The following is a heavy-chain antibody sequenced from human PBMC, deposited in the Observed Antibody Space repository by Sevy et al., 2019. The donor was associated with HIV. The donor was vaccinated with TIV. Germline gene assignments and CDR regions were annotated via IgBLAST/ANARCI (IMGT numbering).Heavy chain of an antibody. CDR3: AKRRDDSGRYFDY. CDR2: IGSRGVST. J-gene: IGHJ4*02. V-gene: IGHV3-23*01. D-gene: IGHD3-10*01. Sequence: GGSLRLSCAASGFTFNKYAMTWLRQAEGKGLEWVSAIGSRGVSTSYADSVKGRFTISRDNSKNTVYLQLNSLRADDTAVYYGAKRRDDSGRYFDYWGPGTLVTVSS. CDR1: GFTFNKYA.